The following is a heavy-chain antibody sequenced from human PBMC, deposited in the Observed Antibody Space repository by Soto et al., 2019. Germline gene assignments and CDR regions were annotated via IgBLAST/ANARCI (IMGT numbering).Heavy chain of an antibody. CDR3: ARGYCSGGSCYPPQDLYFDY. CDR1: GFTFSSYW. J-gene: IGHJ4*02. V-gene: IGHV3-74*01. D-gene: IGHD2-15*01. Sequence: PGGSLRLSCAASGFTFSSYWMHWVRQAPGKGLVWVSRINSDGSSTSYADSVKGRFTISRDNAKNTLYLQMNSLRSEDTAVYYCARGYCSGGSCYPPQDLYFDYWGQGTLVTVSS. CDR2: INSDGSST.